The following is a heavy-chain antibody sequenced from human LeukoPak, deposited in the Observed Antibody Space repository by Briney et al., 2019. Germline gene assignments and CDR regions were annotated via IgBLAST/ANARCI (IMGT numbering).Heavy chain of an antibody. D-gene: IGHD3-22*01. CDR1: GFTFTSYA. V-gene: IGHV3-23*01. J-gene: IGHJ4*02. CDR3: AKDQDVGYYDSSGYYDY. Sequence: GGSLRLSCAASGFTFTSYAMSWVRQAPGKGLEWVSVISGSGGSTYYADSVKGRFTISRDNSKNTLYLQMNSLRAEDTAVYYCAKDQDVGYYDSSGYYDYWGQGTLVTVSS. CDR2: ISGSGGST.